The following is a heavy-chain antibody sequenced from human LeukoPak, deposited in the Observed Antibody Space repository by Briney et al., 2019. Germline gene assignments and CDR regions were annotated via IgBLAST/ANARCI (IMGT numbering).Heavy chain of an antibody. CDR2: INHSGST. CDR3: ARGQFYGSGSYPTYYYYYYGMDV. J-gene: IGHJ6*02. V-gene: IGHV4-34*01. D-gene: IGHD3-10*01. Sequence: SETLSLTCAVYGGSFSGYYWSWIRQPPGKGLEWIGEINHSGSTNYNPSLKRRVTISVDTCKNQFSLKLSSVTAADTAVYYCARGQFYGSGSYPTYYYYYYGMDVWGQGTTVTVSS. CDR1: GGSFSGYY.